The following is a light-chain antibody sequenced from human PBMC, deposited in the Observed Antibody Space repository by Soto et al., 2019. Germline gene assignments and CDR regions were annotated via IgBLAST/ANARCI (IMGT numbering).Light chain of an antibody. CDR3: QQYGALPPT. Sequence: EIVLTQFPGALPLSPGERVTLSCRASLTVSYTYLAWYQQKSGQAPKLLIYGASNRATGIPDRFSGSGSGTDFTLTISRLEPEDFAVYYCQQYGALPPTFGGGTTVELK. V-gene: IGKV3-20*01. CDR2: GAS. J-gene: IGKJ4*02. CDR1: LTVSYTY.